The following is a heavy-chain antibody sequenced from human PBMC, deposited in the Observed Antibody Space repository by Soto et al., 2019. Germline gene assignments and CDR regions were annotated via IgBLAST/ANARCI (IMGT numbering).Heavy chain of an antibody. J-gene: IGHJ5*02. Sequence: EVQLLESGGGLVQPGGSLRLSCAASGFIFSNYAMNWVRQAPGKGLEWVSTISASGGTPYADSVKGRFTISRDNSKNTLYLQMDSMRVDDTAIYYCAKGLLTYANTPSLSWGQGTLVTVSS. V-gene: IGHV3-23*01. CDR3: AKGLLTYANTPSLS. CDR1: GFIFSNYA. CDR2: ISASGGT. D-gene: IGHD3-16*01.